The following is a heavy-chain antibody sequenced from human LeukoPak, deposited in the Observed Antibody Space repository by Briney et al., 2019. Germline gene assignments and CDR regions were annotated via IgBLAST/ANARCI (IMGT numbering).Heavy chain of an antibody. Sequence: GGSLRLSCAASGFTFSSYAMNWVRQAPGKGLEWVSAISGSGGSTYYADSVKGRFTISRDNSKNTLYLQMNSLRAEDTAVYYCAKDDSSWMRVALDYWGQGTLVTASS. V-gene: IGHV3-23*01. CDR3: AKDDSSWMRVALDY. D-gene: IGHD6-13*01. J-gene: IGHJ4*02. CDR1: GFTFSSYA. CDR2: ISGSGGST.